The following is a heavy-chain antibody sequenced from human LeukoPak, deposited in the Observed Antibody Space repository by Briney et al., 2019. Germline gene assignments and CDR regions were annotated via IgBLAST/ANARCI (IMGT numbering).Heavy chain of an antibody. Sequence: PGGSLRPSCAASGFTFSSYWMHWVRQAPGKGLVWVSHINSDGSSTNYADSVKGRFTISRDNAKKTLYLQMNSLRAEDTAVYYCVAGCSGGSCYPGYWGQGTLATVSS. CDR3: VAGCSGGSCYPGY. CDR2: INSDGSST. D-gene: IGHD2-15*01. CDR1: GFTFSSYW. J-gene: IGHJ4*02. V-gene: IGHV3-74*01.